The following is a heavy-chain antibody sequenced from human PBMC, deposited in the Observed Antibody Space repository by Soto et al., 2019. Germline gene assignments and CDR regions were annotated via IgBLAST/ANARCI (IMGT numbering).Heavy chain of an antibody. CDR1: GYRFTNYW. J-gene: IGHJ4*02. D-gene: IGHD6-6*01. V-gene: IGHV5-51*01. CDR2: IYPGDSDT. CDR3: ARAKTHIAARRGFDY. Sequence: PGESLKISCKGSGYRFTNYWIGWVRQMPGKGLEWMGIIYPGDSDTRYSPSFQGQVTISADKSISTAYLQWSSLKASDTAMYYCARAKTHIAARRGFDYWGQGTLVTVSS.